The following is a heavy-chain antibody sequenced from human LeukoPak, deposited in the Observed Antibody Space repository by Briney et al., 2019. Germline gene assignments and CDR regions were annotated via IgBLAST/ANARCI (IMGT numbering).Heavy chain of an antibody. Sequence: GRSLRLSCAASGFTFSNYAMSWVRQAPGKGLEWVSVIFSSGGSTYYADSVKGRFTISRDNSKNTLYLQMNSLRAEDTAVYYCAKALFYTSGSNFDYWGREPWSPSP. CDR1: GFTFSNYA. CDR3: AKALFYTSGSNFDY. J-gene: IGHJ4*02. D-gene: IGHD6-19*01. CDR2: IFSSGGST. V-gene: IGHV3-23*01.